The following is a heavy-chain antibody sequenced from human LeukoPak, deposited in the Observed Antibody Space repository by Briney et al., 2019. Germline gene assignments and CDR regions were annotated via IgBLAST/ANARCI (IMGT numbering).Heavy chain of an antibody. V-gene: IGHV4-39*07. J-gene: IGHJ5*02. CDR1: GGSISSSSYY. CDR3: AREGEHCSSTSCHPLRDWFDP. CDR2: IYYSGST. Sequence: PSETLSLTCTVSGGSISSSSYYWGWIRQPPGKGLEWIGSIYYSGSTYYNPSLKSRVTISVDTSKNQFSLKLSSVTAADTAVYYCAREGEHCSSTSCHPLRDWFDPWGQGTLVTVSS. D-gene: IGHD2-2*01.